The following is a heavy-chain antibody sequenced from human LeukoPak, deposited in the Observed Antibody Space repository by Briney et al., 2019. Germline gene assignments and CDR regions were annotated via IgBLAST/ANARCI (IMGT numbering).Heavy chain of an antibody. D-gene: IGHD6-19*01. CDR3: AKDMTTAVAGTLFDC. V-gene: IGHV3-23*01. CDR1: GFTVSSNY. CDR2: ISGSGGST. J-gene: IGHJ4*01. Sequence: GGSLRLSCAAPGFTVSSNYMSWVRQGPGKGLEWVSTISGSGGSTYYADSVKGRFTVSRDNSKNTLYLQMNSLRAEDTAVYYCAKDMTTAVAGTLFDCWGQGTLVTVSS.